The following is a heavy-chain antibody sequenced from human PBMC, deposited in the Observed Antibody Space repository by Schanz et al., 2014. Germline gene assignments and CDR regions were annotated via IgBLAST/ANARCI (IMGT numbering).Heavy chain of an antibody. CDR2: INPSGGST. V-gene: IGHV1-69*04. CDR1: GGTFSSYA. Sequence: QVHLVQSGAEVKKPGSSVKVSCKASGGTFSSYAISWVRQAPGQGLEWMGMINPSGGSTNYAQKLQGRVTMTTDTSTSTAYMELRSLRSDDTAVYYCARGGYSSGWYDRDIAHFDYWGQGTLVTVSS. J-gene: IGHJ4*02. D-gene: IGHD6-19*01. CDR3: ARGGYSSGWYDRDIAHFDY.